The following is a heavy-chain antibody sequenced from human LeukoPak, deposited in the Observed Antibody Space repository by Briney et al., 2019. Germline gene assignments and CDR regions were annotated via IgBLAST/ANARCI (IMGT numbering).Heavy chain of an antibody. CDR2: IWFDGSKT. Sequence: GGSLRLSCAASGFTFSNYGFHWVRQAPGKGLEWVAVIWFDGSKTYYADSVKGRFTISRDDSKNTVYLQLNSLRVEDTAVYYCARVDNYGDYGVDYWGQGTLVTVS. CDR1: GFTFSNYG. CDR3: ARVDNYGDYGVDY. J-gene: IGHJ4*02. V-gene: IGHV3-30*12. D-gene: IGHD4-17*01.